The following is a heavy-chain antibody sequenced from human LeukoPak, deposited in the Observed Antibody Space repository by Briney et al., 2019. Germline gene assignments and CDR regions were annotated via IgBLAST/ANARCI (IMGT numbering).Heavy chain of an antibody. J-gene: IGHJ6*03. D-gene: IGHD6-13*01. V-gene: IGHV4-39*07. CDR3: ARYSSSWSLGHYYYMDV. Sequence: PSETLSLTCTVSGGSISSSSYYWGWIRQPPGKGLEWIGSIYYSGSTYYNPSLKSRVTISVDTSKNQFSLKLSSVTAADTAVYYCARYSSSWSLGHYYYMDVWGKGTTVTISS. CDR1: GGSISSSSYY. CDR2: IYYSGST.